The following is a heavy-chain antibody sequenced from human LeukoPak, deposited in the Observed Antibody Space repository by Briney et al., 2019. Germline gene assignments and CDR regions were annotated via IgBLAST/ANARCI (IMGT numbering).Heavy chain of an antibody. CDR1: GFAFDVFS. Sequence: GGSLRLSCAASGFAFDVFSMHWVRQAPGKGLEWVSLISRDGVTRYYADSVKGRFTISRDNSRNSLYLQLNSLTIEDTALYYCAKEGYNSRWISFDHWGRGALVTVSS. CDR3: AKEGYNSRWISFDH. V-gene: IGHV3-43*01. J-gene: IGHJ4*02. CDR2: ISRDGVTR. D-gene: IGHD6-19*01.